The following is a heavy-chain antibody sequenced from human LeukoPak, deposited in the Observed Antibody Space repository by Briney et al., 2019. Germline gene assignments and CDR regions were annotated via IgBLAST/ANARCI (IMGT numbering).Heavy chain of an antibody. CDR2: ISAYNGNT. J-gene: IGHJ4*02. V-gene: IGHV1-18*01. CDR1: GYTFTSYG. Sequence: ASVKVSCKASGYTFTSYGISWVRQAPGQGLEWMGWISAYNGNTNYAQKLQGRVTMTTDTSTSTAYMELRSLRSDDTAVYYCATSSYSSGWYSGYYFDYWGQGTLVTVSS. CDR3: ATSSYSSGWYSGYYFDY. D-gene: IGHD6-19*01.